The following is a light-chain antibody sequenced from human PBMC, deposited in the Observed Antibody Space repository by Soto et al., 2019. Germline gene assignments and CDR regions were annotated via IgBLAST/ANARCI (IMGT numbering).Light chain of an antibody. Sequence: IQMNQSPSSLSASVGDRVTITCRASQTISTYLNWYHQKPGKAPKLLIYAASSLQSGVPSRFSGSGSGTDFTLTIISLQPEDFATYYCQQSYNTPRAFGQGTKVEIK. V-gene: IGKV1-39*01. CDR1: QTISTY. J-gene: IGKJ1*01. CDR2: AAS. CDR3: QQSYNTPRA.